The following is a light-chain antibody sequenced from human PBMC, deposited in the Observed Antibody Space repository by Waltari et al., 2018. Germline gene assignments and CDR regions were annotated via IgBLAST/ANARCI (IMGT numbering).Light chain of an antibody. CDR1: QSVNSW. Sequence: DIQMTQSPSTLSASVGDRVTITCRASQSVNSWVAWYQQKPRKAPKLLIFKASNLESGVPSRFSGSRSGTEFTLTISSLQPDDFATYHCQQYDSYWTFGQGTKVEIK. V-gene: IGKV1-5*03. CDR2: KAS. CDR3: QQYDSYWT. J-gene: IGKJ1*01.